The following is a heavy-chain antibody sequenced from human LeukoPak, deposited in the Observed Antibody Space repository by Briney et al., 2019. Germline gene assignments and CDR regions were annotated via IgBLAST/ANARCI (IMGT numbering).Heavy chain of an antibody. CDR2: IKSKTDGGTT. J-gene: IGHJ4*02. CDR3: TTGGYFDY. V-gene: IGHV3-15*01. Sequence: EWVGRIKSKTDGGTTDYGAPVKGRFTISRDDSKNTLYLQMNSLKTEDTAVYYCTTGGYFDYWGQGTLVTVSS.